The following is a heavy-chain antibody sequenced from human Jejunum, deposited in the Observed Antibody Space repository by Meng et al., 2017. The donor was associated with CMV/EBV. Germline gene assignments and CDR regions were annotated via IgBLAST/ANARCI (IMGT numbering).Heavy chain of an antibody. J-gene: IGHJ4*02. CDR1: GHSITRGGYY. V-gene: IGHV4-31*02. CDR2: TYYGGNT. Sequence: SGHSITRGGYYWSWIRQHPGRGLEWIGFTYYGGNTCYIPSLESRVTVSLDTSKNQFSLKLTSVTAADTAVYYCGGGGGHRSAWVDYWGQGTLVTVSS. D-gene: IGHD3-10*01. CDR3: GGGGGHRSAWVDY.